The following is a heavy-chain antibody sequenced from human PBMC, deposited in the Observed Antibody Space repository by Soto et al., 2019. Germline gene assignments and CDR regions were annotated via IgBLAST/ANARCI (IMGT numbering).Heavy chain of an antibody. CDR1: GGTFSNFP. J-gene: IGHJ5*02. V-gene: IGHV1-69*13. Sequence: SVKVSCKASGGTFSNFPISWVRQAPGQGLEWMGGLIPLFGTPKYAQKFQGRVTIIADESTSTAYMELSSLRSEDTAVYYCARGRGYSAPWGQGTLVTVSS. CDR2: LIPLFGTP. CDR3: ARGRGYSAP. D-gene: IGHD1-1*01.